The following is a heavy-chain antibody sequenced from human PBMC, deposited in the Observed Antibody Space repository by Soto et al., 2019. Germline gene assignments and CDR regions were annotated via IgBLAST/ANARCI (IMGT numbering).Heavy chain of an antibody. Sequence: SETLSLTCTVSGGSISSSSYYWGWIRQPPGKGLEWIGSIYYSGSTYYNPSLKSRVTISVDTSKNQFSLKLSSVTAADTAVYYCARLIRAYSSGWSNFDYWGQGTLVTVSS. CDR1: GGSISSSSYY. V-gene: IGHV4-39*01. J-gene: IGHJ4*02. CDR3: ARLIRAYSSGWSNFDY. CDR2: IYYSGST. D-gene: IGHD6-19*01.